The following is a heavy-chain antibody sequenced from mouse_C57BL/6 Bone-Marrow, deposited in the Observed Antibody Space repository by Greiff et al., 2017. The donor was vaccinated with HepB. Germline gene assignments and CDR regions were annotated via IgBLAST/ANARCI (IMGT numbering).Heavy chain of an antibody. CDR1: GFSLTSYG. D-gene: IGHD2-3*01. V-gene: IGHV2-6*01. J-gene: IGHJ4*01. CDR2: IWGVGST. Sequence: VQVVESGPGLVAPSQSLSITCTVSGFSLTSYGVDWVRQSPGKGLEWLGVIWGVGSTNYNSALKSRLSISKDNSKSQVFLKMNSLQTDDTAMYYCARTYDGMDYWGQGTSVTVSS. CDR3: ARTYDGMDY.